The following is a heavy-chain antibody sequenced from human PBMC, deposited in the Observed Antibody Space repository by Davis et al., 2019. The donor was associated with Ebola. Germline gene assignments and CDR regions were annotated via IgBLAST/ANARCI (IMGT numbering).Heavy chain of an antibody. J-gene: IGHJ4*02. D-gene: IGHD3-16*01. CDR3: ARNLWHFDY. V-gene: IGHV3-7*01. CDR2: IKQDGSEK. CDR1: VFTFSSNS. Sequence: GESLKISCAASVFTFSSNSMNWVRQAPGKGLEWVANIKQDGSEKYYVDSVKGRFTISSDNAKNTLYLQMTNLRPGDTAVYYCARNLWHFDYWGQGILVTVSS.